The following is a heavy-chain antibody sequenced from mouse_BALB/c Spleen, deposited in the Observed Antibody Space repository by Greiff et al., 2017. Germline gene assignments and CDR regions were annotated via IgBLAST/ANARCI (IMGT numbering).Heavy chain of an antibody. CDR3: ARPYGSSSHWYFDV. J-gene: IGHJ1*01. CDR1: GYSITSDYA. Sequence: EVKLQESGPGLVKPSQSLSLTCTVTGYSITSDYAWNWIRQFPGNKLEWMGYISYSGSTSYNPSLKSRISITRDTSKNQFFLQLNSVTTEDTATYYCARPYGSSSHWYFDVWGAGTTVTVSS. D-gene: IGHD1-1*01. CDR2: ISYSGST. V-gene: IGHV3-2*02.